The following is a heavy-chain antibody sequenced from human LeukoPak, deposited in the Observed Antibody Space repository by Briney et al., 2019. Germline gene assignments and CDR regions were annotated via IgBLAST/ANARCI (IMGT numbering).Heavy chain of an antibody. J-gene: IGHJ5*02. CDR2: ISYDGSNK. V-gene: IGHV3-30*03. Sequence: GGSLRLSCAASGFTFSSYGMHWVRQAPGKGLEWVAVISYDGSNKYYADSVRGRFTISRDNSRNTLYLQMNSLRAEDTAVYYCARSQQLVRWNWFDPWGQGTLVTVSS. D-gene: IGHD6-13*01. CDR3: ARSQQLVRWNWFDP. CDR1: GFTFSSYG.